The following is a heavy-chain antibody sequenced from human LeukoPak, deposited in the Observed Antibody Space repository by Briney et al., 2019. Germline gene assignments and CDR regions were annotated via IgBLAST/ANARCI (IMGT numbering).Heavy chain of an antibody. CDR3: VRSPACSSGTCCPNWFDP. J-gene: IGHJ5*02. Sequence: GESLKISCKGSGYIFTNNWIGWVRQMPGKGLEWMGITYPGDSNTRYSPSFQGQVTISADKSISSAYLQWSSLKASDTAMYYCVRSPACSSGTCCPNWFDPWGQGTLVTVSS. CDR2: TYPGDSNT. CDR1: GYIFTNNW. D-gene: IGHD2-15*01. V-gene: IGHV5-51*01.